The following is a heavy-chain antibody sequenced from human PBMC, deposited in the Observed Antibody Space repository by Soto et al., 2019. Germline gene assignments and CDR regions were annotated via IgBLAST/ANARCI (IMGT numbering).Heavy chain of an antibody. J-gene: IGHJ4*02. V-gene: IGHV3-30*18. CDR2: ISYDGSNK. Sequence: QVQLVESGGGVVQPGRSLRLSCAASGFTFSSYGMHWVRQAPGQGLEWVAVISYDGSNKYYADSVKGRFTISRDNSKNTLYLQMNSLRAEDTAVYYCAKGTRGSYDFDYWGQGTLVTVSS. D-gene: IGHD1-26*01. CDR1: GFTFSSYG. CDR3: AKGTRGSYDFDY.